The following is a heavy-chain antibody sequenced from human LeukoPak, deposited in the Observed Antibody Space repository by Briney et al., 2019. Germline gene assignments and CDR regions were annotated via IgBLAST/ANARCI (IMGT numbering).Heavy chain of an antibody. D-gene: IGHD3-3*02. J-gene: IGHJ6*03. CDR2: ISYDGSNK. CDR3: ARDRESLLDYYYCYMDV. CDR1: GFTFSSYA. V-gene: IGHV3-30*04. Sequence: QTGGSLRLSCAASGFTFSSYAMHWVRQAPGKGLEWVAVISYDGSNKYYADSVKGRFTISRDNSKNTLYLQVNSLRAEDTAVYYCARDRESLLDYYYCYMDVWGKGTTVTVSS.